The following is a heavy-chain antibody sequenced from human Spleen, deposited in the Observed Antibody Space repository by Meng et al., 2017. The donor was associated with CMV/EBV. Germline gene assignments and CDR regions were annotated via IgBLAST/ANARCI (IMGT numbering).Heavy chain of an antibody. CDR2: IYYSGST. D-gene: IGHD3-3*01. V-gene: IGHV4-39*07. Sequence: GSLRLSCSVSGGSISSGNYYWGWIRQPPGKGLEWIGSIYYSGSTYYNPSLKSRVTISVGVSKSQFSLKLSSVTAADTAVYYCARSFGVVITNYYYYGMDVWGQGTTVTVSS. CDR3: ARSFGVVITNYYYYGMDV. J-gene: IGHJ6*02. CDR1: GGSISSGNYY.